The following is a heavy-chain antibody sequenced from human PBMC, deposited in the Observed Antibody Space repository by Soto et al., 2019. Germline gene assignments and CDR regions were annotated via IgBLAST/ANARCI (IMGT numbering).Heavy chain of an antibody. CDR1: GFTFSSYG. V-gene: IGHV3-30*03. D-gene: IGHD6-13*01. CDR3: ATNAAGDYYYGMDV. J-gene: IGHJ6*02. CDR2: ISYDGSNK. Sequence: QVQLVESGGGVVQPGRSLRLSCAASGFTFSSYGMHWVRQAPGKGLEWVAVISYDGSNKYYADSVKGRFTISRDNSKNTLYLQMNSLRAEDTAVYYCATNAAGDYYYGMDVWGQGTTVTVSS.